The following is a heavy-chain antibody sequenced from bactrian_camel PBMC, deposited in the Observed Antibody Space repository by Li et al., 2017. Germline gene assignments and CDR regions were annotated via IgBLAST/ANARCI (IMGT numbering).Heavy chain of an antibody. CDR2: IESLSGST. V-gene: IGHV3-3*01. J-gene: IGHJ6*01. CDR1: GYTYSSYC. D-gene: IGHD6*01. CDR3: AAAAYGGACQSMRPDFRY. Sequence: QVQLVESGGGSVQPGGSLRLSCAASGYTYSSYCMGWFRQAPGKEREEVATIESLSGSTRYADSVKGRFTISADSANNTVNLQMNNVRPEDAANYYCAAAAYGGACQSMRPDFRYWGQGTQVTVS.